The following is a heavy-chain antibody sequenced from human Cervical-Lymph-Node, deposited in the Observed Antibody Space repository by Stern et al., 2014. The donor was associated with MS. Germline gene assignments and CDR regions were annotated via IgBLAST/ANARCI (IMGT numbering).Heavy chain of an antibody. Sequence: DQLVESGGGVVQPGKSLRLPCAASGFTYRSFAMHWVRQAPGKGLEWVAVISNDETKTNYADSVRGRFAISRDNSKNTLYLQMNNLRPEDTAVYYCVPGSGAFDYWGQGTLVTVSS. V-gene: IGHV3-30*03. CDR3: VPGSGAFDY. CDR2: ISNDETKT. D-gene: IGHD3-10*01. CDR1: GFTYRSFA. J-gene: IGHJ4*02.